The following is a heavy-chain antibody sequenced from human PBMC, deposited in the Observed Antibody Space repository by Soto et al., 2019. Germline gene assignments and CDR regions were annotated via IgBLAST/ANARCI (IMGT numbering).Heavy chain of an antibody. CDR2: IWYDGSNK. CDR3: ARDFNHYFDY. J-gene: IGHJ4*02. CDR1: GFPFSSYG. Sequence: PGGSLRLSCAASGFPFSSYGMHWVRQAPGKGLEWVAVIWYDGSNKYYADSVKGRFTISRDNPKNTLYLQMNSLRAEDTAVYYCARDFNHYFDYWGQGTLVTVSS. V-gene: IGHV3-33*01.